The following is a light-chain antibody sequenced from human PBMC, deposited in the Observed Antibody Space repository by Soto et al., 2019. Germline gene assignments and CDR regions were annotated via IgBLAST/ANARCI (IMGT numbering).Light chain of an antibody. J-gene: IGLJ1*01. CDR2: EVN. CDR3: CSYAGSSTPFV. Sequence: QSVLTQPASVSGSPGQSITISCTGTSGDFGSYNLVSWYQHHPGKAPQLMIYEVNKRPSGVSDRFSGSKSGNTASLTISGLQSEDETDYYCCSYAGSSTPFVFGTGTMVTVL. CDR1: SGDFGSYNL. V-gene: IGLV2-23*02.